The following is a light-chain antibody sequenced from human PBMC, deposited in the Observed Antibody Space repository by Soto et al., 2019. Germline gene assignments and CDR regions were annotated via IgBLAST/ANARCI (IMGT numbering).Light chain of an antibody. CDR2: TAS. J-gene: IGKJ1*01. CDR1: QSISNW. Sequence: DIQMTQSPSTLSASVGDRVTITCRASQSISNWLAWYQQKPGKAPKLLIYTASSLESGVPSRFSGSGSGTEFTRTISSLEPDDFATYFCQQYNTYPWTFGQGTKVEIK. V-gene: IGKV1-5*03. CDR3: QQYNTYPWT.